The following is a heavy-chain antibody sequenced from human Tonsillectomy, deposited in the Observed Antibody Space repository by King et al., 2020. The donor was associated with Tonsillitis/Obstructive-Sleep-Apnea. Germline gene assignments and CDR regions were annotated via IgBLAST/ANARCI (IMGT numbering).Heavy chain of an antibody. D-gene: IGHD3-10*01. CDR2: IYYSGST. CDR1: GGSISSYY. J-gene: IGHJ4*02. Sequence: VQLQESGPGLVKPSETLSLTCTVSGGSISSYYWSWLRQPPGKGLEWIGYIYYSGSTNYNPSLKRRVTITVDTSKNQFTLKLSSVTAAYTAVYYCARGIIRHFDYWGQGTLVTVSS. CDR3: ARGIIRHFDY. V-gene: IGHV4-59*01.